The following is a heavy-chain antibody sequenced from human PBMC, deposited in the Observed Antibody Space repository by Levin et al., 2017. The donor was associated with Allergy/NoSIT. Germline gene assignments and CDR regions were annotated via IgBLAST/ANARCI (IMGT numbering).Heavy chain of an antibody. J-gene: IGHJ4*02. CDR2: IYYSGST. CDR1: GGSISSSY. CDR3: ARLKPYSYGMYFDY. Sequence: SQTLSLTCTVSGGSISSSYWSWIRQPPGKGLEWIGYIYYSGSTNYNPSLKSRVTISVDTSKNQFSLKLSSVTAADTAVYYCARLKPYSYGMYFDYWGQGTLVTVSS. V-gene: IGHV4-59*01. D-gene: IGHD5-18*01.